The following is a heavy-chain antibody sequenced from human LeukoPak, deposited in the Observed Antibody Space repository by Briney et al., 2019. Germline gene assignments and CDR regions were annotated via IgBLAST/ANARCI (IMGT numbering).Heavy chain of an antibody. CDR2: ISSRGFSTI. D-gene: IGHD3-9*01. CDR3: ARLTRNPGYFIDY. J-gene: IGHJ4*02. CDR1: GFAFSDYF. V-gene: IGHV3-11*01. Sequence: GGSLRLSCAASGFAFSDYFMSWIRQTPGKGLEWVSYISSRGFSTIYYADSVKGRFTISRDNTKNSLFLQMDSLRAKDTAMYYCARLTRNPGYFIDYWGQGILVTVSS.